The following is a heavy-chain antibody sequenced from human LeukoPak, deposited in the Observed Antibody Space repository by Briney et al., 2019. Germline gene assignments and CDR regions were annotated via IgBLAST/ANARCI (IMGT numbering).Heavy chain of an antibody. V-gene: IGHV4-59*08. Sequence: PSETLSLTCTVSGGSISSYYWNWIRQPPGKGLEWIGYIYNSGSTDHNPSLKSRVTISVDTSKNQVSLRLSSVNAADTAVYYCATSRRDYDIFTGYYSPQDDAFDIWGQGTMVTVSS. CDR2: IYNSGST. CDR3: ATSRRDYDIFTGYYSPQDDAFDI. J-gene: IGHJ3*02. CDR1: GGSISSYY. D-gene: IGHD3-9*01.